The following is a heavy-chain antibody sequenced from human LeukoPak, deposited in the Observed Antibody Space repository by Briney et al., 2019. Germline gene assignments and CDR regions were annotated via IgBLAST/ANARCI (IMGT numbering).Heavy chain of an antibody. D-gene: IGHD3-10*01. CDR2: IKQDGGEK. V-gene: IGHV3-7*01. Sequence: GGSLRLSCAASGFTVSSNYMSWVRQAPGKGLEWVANIKQDGGEKFYVDSVKGRFTISRDNAKNSLYLQMNSLRAEDTAVYYCANKRYYYGSGSYYNSYGMDVWGQGTTVTVSS. CDR3: ANKRYYYGSGSYYNSYGMDV. CDR1: GFTVSSNY. J-gene: IGHJ6*02.